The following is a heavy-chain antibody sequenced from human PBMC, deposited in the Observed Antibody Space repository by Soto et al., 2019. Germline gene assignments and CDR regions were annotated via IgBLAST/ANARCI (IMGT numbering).Heavy chain of an antibody. Sequence: PSETLSLTCSVSGDSLRNHYWSWIRQPPGSRLEWLGHIFYSGDTSSYNPSLKSRVSMSVDTSKNQFSLKLRSVSADDTAVYFCVGVSVFGVFDWLFAFDCWGKGAWVTV. CDR2: IFYSGDT. D-gene: IGHD3-9*01. V-gene: IGHV4-59*11. J-gene: IGHJ4*02. CDR1: GDSLRNHY. CDR3: VGVSVFGVFDWLFAFDC.